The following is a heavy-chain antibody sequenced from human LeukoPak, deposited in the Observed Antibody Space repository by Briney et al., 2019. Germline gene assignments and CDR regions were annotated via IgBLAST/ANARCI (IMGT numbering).Heavy chain of an antibody. J-gene: IGHJ4*02. CDR1: GFTFSTYA. CDR2: ISYDGSNK. Sequence: GGSLRLSCAASGFTFSTYAMNWVRQAPGKGLEWVAVISYDGSNKYYADSVKGRFTISRDNSKNTLYLQMNSLRAEDTAVYYCARDPGRWEPKDYYFDYWGQGTLVTVSS. CDR3: ARDPGRWEPKDYYFDY. V-gene: IGHV3-30*04. D-gene: IGHD1-26*01.